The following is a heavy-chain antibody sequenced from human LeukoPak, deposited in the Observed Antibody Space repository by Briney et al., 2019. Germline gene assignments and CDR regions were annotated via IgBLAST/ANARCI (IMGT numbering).Heavy chain of an antibody. V-gene: IGHV1-2*06. CDR3: ARDYCSSTSCLFDY. CDR1: GYTFTGYH. CDR2: INPNSGDT. D-gene: IGHD2-2*01. Sequence: GASVKVSCKASGYTFTGYHMHWVRQALGQGLEWMGRINPNSGDTNYAQKFQGRVTTTRDTSISTAYMELSRLRSDDTAVYYCARDYCSSTSCLFDYWGQGTLVTVSS. J-gene: IGHJ4*02.